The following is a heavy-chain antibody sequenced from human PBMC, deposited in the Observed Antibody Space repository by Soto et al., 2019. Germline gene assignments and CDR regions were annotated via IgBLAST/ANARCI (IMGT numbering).Heavy chain of an antibody. J-gene: IGHJ4*02. CDR1: GGSLSTGGYY. CDR3: ARASYYQNSGYSPNFEY. D-gene: IGHD3-22*01. V-gene: IGHV4-31*03. Sequence: QVQLQESGPGLVKPSQTLSLTCTVSGGSLSTGGYYWSWFRQHPGKGLEWIGYISYTGSTFYNPPLKRRVVISVDTSKAQFSLRLSSVTAADPAVYFCARASYYQNSGYSPNFEYWGQGTLVTVST. CDR2: ISYTGST.